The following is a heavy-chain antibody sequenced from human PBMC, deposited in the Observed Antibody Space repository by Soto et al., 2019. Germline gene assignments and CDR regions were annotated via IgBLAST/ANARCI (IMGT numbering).Heavy chain of an antibody. CDR2: IYWDNDK. V-gene: IGHV2-5*02. Sequence: QITLRESGPTRVRPTQPLTLTCSFSGFSLTTSGVGVGWIRQPPGKAPEWLAVIYWDNDKRYSPSLKSRLSITKDXXNXQXXLTMTNVDPVDTGTYYCAHRALYSGTYWDGGYFDAWGQGTPVTVSS. CDR3: AHRALYSGTYWDGGYFDA. CDR1: GFSLTTSGVG. D-gene: IGHD1-26*01. J-gene: IGHJ4*02.